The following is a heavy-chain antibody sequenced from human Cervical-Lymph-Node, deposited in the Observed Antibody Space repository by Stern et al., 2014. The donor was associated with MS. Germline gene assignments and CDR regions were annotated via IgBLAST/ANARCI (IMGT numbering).Heavy chain of an antibody. CDR1: GFTFSSYS. CDR3: ARSKSMVRGGDAFDI. V-gene: IGHV3-21*01. D-gene: IGHD3-10*01. J-gene: IGHJ3*02. Sequence: VQLVQSGGGLVKPGGSLRLSCAASGFTFSSYSMNWVRQAPGKGLEWVSSISSSSSYIYYADSVKGRFTISRDNAKNSLYLQMNSLRAEDTAVYYCARSKSMVRGGDAFDIWGQGTMVTVSS. CDR2: ISSSSSYI.